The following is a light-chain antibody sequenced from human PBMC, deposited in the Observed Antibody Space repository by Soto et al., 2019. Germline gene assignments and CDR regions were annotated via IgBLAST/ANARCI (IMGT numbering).Light chain of an antibody. CDR1: QGINKD. CDR2: GAS. J-gene: IGKJ2*01. CDR3: LQHSSFPRT. Sequence: DIQMTQSPSVMSASVGDRVTITGRASQGINKDLVWFQQKPGKVPKRLIYGASSLQNGVPSRFSGSRSGTEFTLTIDNLQPEDFATYYCLQHSSFPRTFGQGTKLDFK. V-gene: IGKV1-17*03.